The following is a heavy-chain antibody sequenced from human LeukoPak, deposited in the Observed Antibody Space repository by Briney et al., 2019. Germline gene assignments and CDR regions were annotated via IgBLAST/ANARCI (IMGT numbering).Heavy chain of an antibody. D-gene: IGHD2/OR15-2a*01. CDR2: INHN. V-gene: IGHV4-34*01. CDR1: GASFSDFH. J-gene: IGHJ6*03. CDR3: ARGRRAFYQTRGNRFYYYMDV. Sequence: SETLSLTCAVYGASFSDFHWTWIRQSPGKGLEWIGEINHNNYNPSLKSRVTISLDTSKNQISLNLTSVTAADTAVYYCARGRRAFYQTRGNRFYYYMDVRGKGTTVIVSS.